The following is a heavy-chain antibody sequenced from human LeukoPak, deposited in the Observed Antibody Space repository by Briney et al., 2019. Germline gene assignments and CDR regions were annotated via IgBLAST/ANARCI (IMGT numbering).Heavy chain of an antibody. CDR3: ARGRDYGDPGDY. V-gene: IGHV3-11*06. D-gene: IGHD4-17*01. CDR2: ISSSSSYT. J-gene: IGHJ4*02. Sequence: GGSLRLSCAASGFTFSDYYMSWIRQAPGKGLEWVSYISSSSSYTNYADSVKGRFTISRDNAKNSLYLQMNSLRAEDTAAYYCARGRDYGDPGDYWGQGTLVTVSS. CDR1: GFTFSDYY.